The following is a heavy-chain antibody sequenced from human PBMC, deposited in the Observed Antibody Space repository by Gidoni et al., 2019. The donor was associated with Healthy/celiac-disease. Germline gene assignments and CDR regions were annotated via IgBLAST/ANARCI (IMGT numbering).Heavy chain of an antibody. CDR2: IYYSGST. CDR3: ARDGDDAFDI. V-gene: IGHV4-61*01. J-gene: IGHJ3*02. Sequence: QVHLQESCPGLVKPSETLSLTCTVSGGSVSSGSYYWSWIRQPPGKGLEWIGYIYYSGSTNYNPSLKSRVTISVDTSKNQFSLKLSSVTAADTAVYYCARDGDDAFDIWGQGTMVTVSS. CDR1: GGSVSSGSYY.